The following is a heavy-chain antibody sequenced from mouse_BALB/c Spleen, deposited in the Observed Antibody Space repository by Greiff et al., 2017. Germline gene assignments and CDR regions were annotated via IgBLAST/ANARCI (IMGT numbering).Heavy chain of an antibody. V-gene: IGHV1-80*01. J-gene: IGHJ4*01. CDR2: IYPGDGDT. D-gene: IGHD2-1*01. CDR1: GYAFSSYW. CDR3: ARSGDGNFYAMDY. Sequence: QVQLQQSGAELVRPGSSVKISCKASGYAFSSYWMNWVKQRPGQGLEWIGQIYPGDGDTNYNGKFKGKATLTADKSSSTAYMQLSSLTSEDSAVYFCARSGDGNFYAMDYWGQGTSVTVSS.